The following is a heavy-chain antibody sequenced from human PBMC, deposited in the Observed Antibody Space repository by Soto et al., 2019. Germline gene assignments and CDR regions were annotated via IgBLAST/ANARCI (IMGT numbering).Heavy chain of an antibody. Sequence: EVQLVESGGGLVQPGGSLRLSCAASGFTFSSYWMSWVRQAAGKGLEWVANIKQDGSEKYYVDSVKGRFTISRDNAKNSLYLQMNSLRAEDTAVYYCARGAGYHDFWRGHYSYYMDVWGKGTTVTVSS. CDR2: IKQDGSEK. V-gene: IGHV3-7*01. D-gene: IGHD3-3*01. J-gene: IGHJ6*03. CDR3: ARGAGYHDFWRGHYSYYMDV. CDR1: GFTFSSYW.